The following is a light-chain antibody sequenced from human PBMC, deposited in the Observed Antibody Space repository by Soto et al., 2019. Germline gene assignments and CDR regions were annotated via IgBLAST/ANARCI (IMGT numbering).Light chain of an antibody. CDR3: SSYTSSSTLVV. J-gene: IGLJ2*01. CDR1: SSDVGGYNY. Sequence: QSALTQPASVSGSPGQSITISCTGTSSDVGGYNYVSWYQQHPGKAPKLMIYDVSNRPSGVSNRFSGSKSGNTSSLTISGSQAEDEADYYGSSYTSSSTLVVFGGGTKLTV. CDR2: DVS. V-gene: IGLV2-14*01.